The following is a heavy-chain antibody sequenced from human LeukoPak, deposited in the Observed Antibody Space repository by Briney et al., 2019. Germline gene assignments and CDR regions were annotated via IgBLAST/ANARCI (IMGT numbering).Heavy chain of an antibody. CDR1: GYTFTSYG. CDR2: ISAYNGNT. D-gene: IGHD3-3*01. CDR3: ASITIFGVPKDYYGMDV. Sequence: GASVKVSCKASGYTFTSYGISWVRQAPGQGLEWMGWISAYNGNTNYAQKLQGRVTMTTDTSTSTACMELRSLRSDDTAVYYCASITIFGVPKDYYGMDVWGQGTTVTVSS. J-gene: IGHJ6*02. V-gene: IGHV1-18*01.